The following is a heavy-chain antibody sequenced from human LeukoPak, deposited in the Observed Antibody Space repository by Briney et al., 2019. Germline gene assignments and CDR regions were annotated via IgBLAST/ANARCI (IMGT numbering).Heavy chain of an antibody. CDR1: GFTFSNNA. D-gene: IGHD1-26*01. CDR3: VRCAQWDLSANY. V-gene: IGHV3-30-3*01. J-gene: IGHJ4*02. Sequence: GRSLRLSCAASGFTFSNNAMHWVRQAPGKGLEWVSVISDDGSDKYYADSVKGRFTISRDTSQNTLYLQMNSLKAEDTAVYYCVRCAQWDLSANYWGQGTLLTVSS. CDR2: ISDDGSDK.